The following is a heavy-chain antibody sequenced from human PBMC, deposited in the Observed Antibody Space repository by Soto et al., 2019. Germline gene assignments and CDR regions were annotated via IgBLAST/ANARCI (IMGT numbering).Heavy chain of an antibody. CDR2: ISAYNGNT. D-gene: IGHD2-15*01. J-gene: IGHJ1*01. CDR1: GYTFTSYG. CDR3: ARDLSYVVVAASSAEYFQH. Sequence: QVQLVQSGAEVKKPGASVKVSCKASGYTFTSYGISWVRQAPGQGLEWMGWISAYNGNTNYAQKLQGRVTMTTDTSPSTAYMELRSLRSDDTAVYYCARDLSYVVVAASSAEYFQHWGQGTLVTVSS. V-gene: IGHV1-18*01.